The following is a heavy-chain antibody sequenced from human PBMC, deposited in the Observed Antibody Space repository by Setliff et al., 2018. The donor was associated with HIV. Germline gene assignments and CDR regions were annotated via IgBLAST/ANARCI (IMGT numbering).Heavy chain of an antibody. CDR1: GFTFGSHW. J-gene: IGHJ4*02. V-gene: IGHV3-74*01. CDR3: ARVAAVAGITFDY. CDR2: INSDGTSP. D-gene: IGHD6-19*01. Sequence: PGGSLRLSCVGSGFTFGSHWMHWVRQSPGKGLVWISRINSDGTSPWYADAVKGRFTISRDNAKNSLYLQMNSLRAEDTAVYYCARVAAVAGITFDYWGQGTLVTVPQ.